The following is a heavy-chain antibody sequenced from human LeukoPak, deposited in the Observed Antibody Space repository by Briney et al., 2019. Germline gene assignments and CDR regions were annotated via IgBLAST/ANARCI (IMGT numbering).Heavy chain of an antibody. CDR2: ISSSGSTI. J-gene: IGHJ4*02. CDR3: ARGWYYDSSGYYGFDY. Sequence: GGSLRLSCAASGFTFSDYYMSWIRQAPGRGLEWVSYISSSGSTIYHADSVKGRFTISRDNAKNSLYLQMNSLRAEDTAVYYCARGWYYDSSGYYGFDYWGQGTLVTVSS. CDR1: GFTFSDYY. V-gene: IGHV3-11*01. D-gene: IGHD3-22*01.